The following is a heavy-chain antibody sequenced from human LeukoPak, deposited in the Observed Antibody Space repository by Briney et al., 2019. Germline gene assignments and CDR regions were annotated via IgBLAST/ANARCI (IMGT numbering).Heavy chain of an antibody. D-gene: IGHD6-6*01. J-gene: IGHJ5*02. V-gene: IGHV1-18*01. CDR1: GYTFTSYG. CDR3: ARESSARGGGNWFDP. Sequence: GASVKVSCKASGYTFTSYGISWVRQAPGQGLEWMGWISAYNGNTNYAQKLQGRVTMTTDTSTSTAYMELRSLRSDDTAVYYCARESSARGGGNWFDPWGQGTLVTVSS. CDR2: ISAYNGNT.